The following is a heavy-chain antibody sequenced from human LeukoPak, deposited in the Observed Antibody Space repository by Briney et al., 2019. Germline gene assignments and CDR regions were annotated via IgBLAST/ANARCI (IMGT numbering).Heavy chain of an antibody. CDR1: GFTFSSYG. CDR2: IKQDGSEK. Sequence: PGGSLRLSCAASGFTFSSYGMRWVRQAPGKGLEWVANIKQDGSEKYYVDSVKGRFTISRDNAKNSLYLQMNSLRAEDTAVYYCAREGRYYYDSSGYYGYWGQGTLVTVSS. CDR3: AREGRYYYDSSGYYGY. D-gene: IGHD3-22*01. V-gene: IGHV3-7*01. J-gene: IGHJ4*02.